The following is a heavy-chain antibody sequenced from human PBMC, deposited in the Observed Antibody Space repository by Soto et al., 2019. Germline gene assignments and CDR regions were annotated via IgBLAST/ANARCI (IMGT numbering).Heavy chain of an antibody. CDR1: GFTFSNYG. CDR2: IWYDGSNK. V-gene: IGHV3-33*01. Sequence: QVQLVESGGGVVQPGRSLRLSCAASGFTFSNYGMHWVRQAPGKGLEWVAVIWYDGSNKNYADSVKGRVTISRDNSRNTLYVEMNSLGAEDTAVYYCARADGSGWYFQHWGQGTLVTVSS. J-gene: IGHJ1*01. D-gene: IGHD6-19*01. CDR3: ARADGSGWYFQH.